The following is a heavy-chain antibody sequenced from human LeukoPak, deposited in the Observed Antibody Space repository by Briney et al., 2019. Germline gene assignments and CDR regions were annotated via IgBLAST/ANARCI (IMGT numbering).Heavy chain of an antibody. D-gene: IGHD6-6*01. CDR2: INPNSGGT. CDR3: ARGDLVRGYYYMDV. Sequence: ASVKVSCKASGYTFTGYYLHWVRQAPGQGLEWVGWINPNSGGTDYARKFQGRVTMTRDTSISTAYMELTSLRSDGTAVYYCARGDLVRGYYYMDVWGKGTTVTVSS. V-gene: IGHV1-2*02. J-gene: IGHJ6*03. CDR1: GYTFTGYY.